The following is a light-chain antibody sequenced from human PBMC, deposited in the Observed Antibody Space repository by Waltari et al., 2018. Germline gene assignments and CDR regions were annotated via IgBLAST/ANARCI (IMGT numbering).Light chain of an antibody. CDR3: QQRRNWPLT. J-gene: IGKJ4*01. CDR2: DAS. CDR1: QSVGTY. V-gene: IGKV3-11*01. Sequence: SCRASQSVGTYLAWYQQRTGQSPRLLIYDASYKATGIPARFSGSGSETDFTLTISSLQPEDFAVYYCQQRRNWPLTFGGGTRVQI.